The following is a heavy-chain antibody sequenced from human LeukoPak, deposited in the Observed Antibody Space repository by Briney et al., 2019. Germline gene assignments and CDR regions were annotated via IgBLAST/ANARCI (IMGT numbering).Heavy chain of an antibody. J-gene: IGHJ4*02. D-gene: IGHD6-13*01. CDR2: INPNSGGT. V-gene: IGHV1-2*02. CDR1: GYTFTGYY. CDR3: ARDLSYSSSWYLGHLDY. Sequence: ASVKVSCKAPGYTFTGYYMHWVRQAPGQGLEWMGWINPNSGGTNYAQKFQGRVTMTRDTSISTAYMELSRLRSDDTAVYYCARDLSYSSSWYLGHLDYWGQGTLVTVSS.